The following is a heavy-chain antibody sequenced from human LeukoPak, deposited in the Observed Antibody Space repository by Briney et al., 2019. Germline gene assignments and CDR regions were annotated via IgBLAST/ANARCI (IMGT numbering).Heavy chain of an antibody. CDR2: ISGSGGST. Sequence: SGGSLRLSCAASGFTFSSYAMSWVRQAPGKGLEWVSAISGSGGSTYYADSVKGRFTISRDNSKNTLYLQMNSLRAEDTAVYYCAKGPSKLRIEYYYMDVWGKGTTVTVSS. CDR3: AKGPSKLRIEYYYMDV. CDR1: GFTFSSYA. J-gene: IGHJ6*03. V-gene: IGHV3-23*01. D-gene: IGHD1-7*01.